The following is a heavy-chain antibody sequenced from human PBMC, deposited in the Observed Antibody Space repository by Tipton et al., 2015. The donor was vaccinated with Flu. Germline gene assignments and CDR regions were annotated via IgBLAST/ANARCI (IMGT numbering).Heavy chain of an antibody. CDR1: GFTFSDYW. V-gene: IGHV3-7*03. D-gene: IGHD6-13*01. J-gene: IGHJ3*01. Sequence: SLRLSCAASGFTFSDYWMTWVRQAPGKGLEWVANIKQDGSKEYYLDSVKGRFTISRDNAKNSLYLQMSSLRAEDMAVYYCARGIASAASLWGQGTMVTVSS. CDR2: IKQDGSKE. CDR3: ARGIASAASL.